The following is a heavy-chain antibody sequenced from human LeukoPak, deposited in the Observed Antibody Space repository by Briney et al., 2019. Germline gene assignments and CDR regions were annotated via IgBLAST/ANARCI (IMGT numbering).Heavy chain of an antibody. V-gene: IGHV3-23*01. CDR1: GFTLSNSW. J-gene: IGHJ4*02. Sequence: GGSLRLSCAGSGFTLSNSWMGWVRQAPGKGLEWVSAISGSGGSTYYADSVKGRFTISRDNAKNTLYLQMSSLRAEDTAVYFCVRDGDDFNFDYWGQGSLVTVSS. D-gene: IGHD5-24*01. CDR2: ISGSGGST. CDR3: VRDGDDFNFDY.